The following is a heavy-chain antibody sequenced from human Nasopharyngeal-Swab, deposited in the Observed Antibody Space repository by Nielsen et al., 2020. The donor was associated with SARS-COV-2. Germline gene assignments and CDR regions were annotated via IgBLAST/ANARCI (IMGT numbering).Heavy chain of an antibody. CDR3: ASLSTYP. J-gene: IGHJ5*02. CDR2: ISSSSSYI. V-gene: IGHV3-21*01. CDR1: GFTFSSYS. Sequence: GESLKISCAASGFTFSSYSMNWVRQAPGKGLEWVSSISSSSSYIYYADSVKGRFTISRDNAKNSLYLQMNSLRDEDTAVYYCASLSTYPWGQGTLVTVSS. D-gene: IGHD5/OR15-5a*01.